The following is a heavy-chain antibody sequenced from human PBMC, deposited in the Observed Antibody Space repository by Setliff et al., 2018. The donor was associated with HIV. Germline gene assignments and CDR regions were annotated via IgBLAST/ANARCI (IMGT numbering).Heavy chain of an antibody. J-gene: IGHJ4*02. D-gene: IGHD6-19*01. CDR2: IYHSGST. Sequence: SETLSLTCAVSGYSLSSDYYWGWIRQPPGKGLEWIASIYHSGSTYYNPSLKSRVIISVDTSKNQFSLHLNSVTAADTAVFYCARETIRSGHPSEAGFDFWGQGALVTVSS. CDR1: GYSLSSDYY. CDR3: ARETIRSGHPSEAGFDF. V-gene: IGHV4-38-2*02.